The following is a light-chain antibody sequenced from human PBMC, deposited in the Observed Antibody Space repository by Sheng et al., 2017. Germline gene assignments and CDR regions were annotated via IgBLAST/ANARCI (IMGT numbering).Light chain of an antibody. CDR3: QQYHDYPLT. CDR1: QSVSSN. CDR2: GAS. Sequence: EIVLTQSPGALSLSPGERATLSCRASQSVSSNVAWYQQKPGLAPRLLIYGASSRATGFPARLSGSGSGTEFTLTISSLQPEDFATYYCQQYHDYPLTFGGGTKVEIK. J-gene: IGKJ4*01. V-gene: IGKV3-15*01.